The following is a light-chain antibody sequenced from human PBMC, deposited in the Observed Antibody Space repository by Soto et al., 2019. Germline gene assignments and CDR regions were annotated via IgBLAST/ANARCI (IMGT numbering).Light chain of an antibody. CDR2: GAS. CDR3: QQYNNWPALT. CDR1: QSVRSN. J-gene: IGKJ4*01. V-gene: IGKV3-15*01. Sequence: EIVMTQSPATLSVSPGERATLSCRASQSVRSNLAWYQQKPGQAPRLLIYGASTRATGIPASFSGSGSGTEFSLIISSLQSEDIAVYYCQQYNNWPALTFGGGTKVEIK.